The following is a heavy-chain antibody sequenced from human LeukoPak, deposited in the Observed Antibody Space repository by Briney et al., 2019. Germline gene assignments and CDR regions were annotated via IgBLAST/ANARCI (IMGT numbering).Heavy chain of an antibody. D-gene: IGHD3-9*01. V-gene: IGHV4-4*07. CDR3: ARDGLYYDILTGWLD. CDR1: GGSISSYY. Sequence: SETLSLTCTVSGGSISSYYWSWIRQPAGKGLEWIGRIYTSGSANYNPSLKSRVTMSVDTSKNQLSLKLSSVTAADTAVYYCARDGLYYDILTGWLDWGQGTLVTVSS. CDR2: IYTSGSA. J-gene: IGHJ4*02.